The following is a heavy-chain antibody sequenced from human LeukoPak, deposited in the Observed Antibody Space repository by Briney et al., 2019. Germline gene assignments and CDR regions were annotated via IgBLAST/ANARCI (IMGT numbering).Heavy chain of an antibody. CDR1: GGTISSSSYY. D-gene: IGHD3-22*01. CDR2: IYYSGNT. V-gene: IGHV4-39*07. J-gene: IGHJ4*02. Sequence: PSETLSLTCAVSGGTISSSSYYWAWIRQPPGKGLEWIGTIYYSGNTYYNPSLKSRVTISVDTSKNQFSLKLSSVTAADTAVYYCARDIRRSSGYYYPYYFDSWGQGTLVTVSS. CDR3: ARDIRRSSGYYYPYYFDS.